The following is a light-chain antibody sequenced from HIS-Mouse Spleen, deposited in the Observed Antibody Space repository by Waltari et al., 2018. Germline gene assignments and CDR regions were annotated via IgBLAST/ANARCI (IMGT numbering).Light chain of an antibody. J-gene: IGLJ2*01. Sequence: QSALTQPASVSGSPGQSITISCTGTSSDVGGYNYVSWYQQHPGKAPKLMIYDVSNRPSGVCNRSSGSKSGNTASLTISGLQAEDEADYYCSSYTSSSFNVVFGGGTKLTVL. CDR3: SSYTSSSFNVV. CDR1: SSDVGGYNY. V-gene: IGLV2-14*03. CDR2: DVS.